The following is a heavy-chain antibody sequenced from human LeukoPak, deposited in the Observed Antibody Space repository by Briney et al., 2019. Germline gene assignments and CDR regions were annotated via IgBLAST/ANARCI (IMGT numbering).Heavy chain of an antibody. CDR3: ARVIHSWTRYFDL. CDR2: LYYSEST. Sequence: SETLSLTCTVSGGSITSSSYYWGWIRQPPGKGLEWIGSLYYSESTYYNPSLKSRVTISVDTSQNQFSLKLSSVTAADTAVYYCARVIHSWTRYFDLWGRGTLVTVSS. CDR1: GGSITSSSYY. D-gene: IGHD3/OR15-3a*01. V-gene: IGHV4-39*07. J-gene: IGHJ2*01.